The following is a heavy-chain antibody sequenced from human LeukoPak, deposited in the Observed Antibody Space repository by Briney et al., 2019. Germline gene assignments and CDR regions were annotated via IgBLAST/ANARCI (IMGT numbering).Heavy chain of an antibody. J-gene: IGHJ4*02. CDR1: GYTFTSYG. V-gene: IGHV1-18*01. CDR2: ISAYNGNT. D-gene: IGHD3-16*02. Sequence: ASVKVSCKASGYTFTSYGISWVRQAPGQGLEWMGWISAYNGNTNYAQKLQGRVTMTTDTSTSTAYMELRSLRSDDTAVYFCARGGSADYVWGSYRSFDYWGQGTLVTVSS. CDR3: ARGGSADYVWGSYRSFDY.